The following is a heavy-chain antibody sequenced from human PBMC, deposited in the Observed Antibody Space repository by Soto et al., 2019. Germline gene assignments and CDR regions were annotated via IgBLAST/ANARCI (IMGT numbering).Heavy chain of an antibody. CDR3: TRGGTTETYRGRFDY. CDR2: IYVDGSTT. V-gene: IGHV3-74*01. J-gene: IGHJ4*02. Sequence: PGGSLRLSCAASGFTFSNYGTHWVRQAPGKGLVWVSRIYVDGSTTTYADFVKGRFTISRDNAKNTLYLQMNSLGADDTAVYYCTRGGTTETYRGRFDYWGQGALVTVSS. CDR1: GFTFSNYG. D-gene: IGHD4-4*01.